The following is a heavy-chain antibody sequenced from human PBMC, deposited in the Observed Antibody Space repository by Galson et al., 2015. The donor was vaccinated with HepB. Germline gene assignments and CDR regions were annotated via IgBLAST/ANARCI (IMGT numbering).Heavy chain of an antibody. Sequence: SLRLSCAASGSTFSSYGMTWVRQAPGKGLEWVSTINDDGSRTHYRDSVKGRFTISRDNAKNSLYLQMNSLRAEDTAVYYCARDNNRGYFDLWGRGTLVTVSS. D-gene: IGHD1-14*01. CDR2: INDDGSRT. V-gene: IGHV3-21*04. J-gene: IGHJ2*01. CDR1: GSTFSSYG. CDR3: ARDNNRGYFDL.